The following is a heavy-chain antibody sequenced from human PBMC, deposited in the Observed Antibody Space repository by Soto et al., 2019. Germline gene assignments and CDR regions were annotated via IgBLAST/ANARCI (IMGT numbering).Heavy chain of an antibody. CDR3: ARGPRAPPPHDYGMDV. V-gene: IGHV3-23*01. Sequence: EVQLLESGGGLVQPGGSLRLSCAASGFTFSSHVMNWVRQAPGKGLEWVAAISGGGGTTYYGDSVEGRFTMSRDNFKNTLELQMNSLRADDTAVYYCARGPRAPPPHDYGMDVWGQGTTVTVSS. CDR1: GFTFSSHV. J-gene: IGHJ6*02. CDR2: ISGGGGTT.